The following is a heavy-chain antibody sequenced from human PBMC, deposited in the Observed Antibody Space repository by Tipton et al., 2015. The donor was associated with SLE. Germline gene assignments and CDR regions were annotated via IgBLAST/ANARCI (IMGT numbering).Heavy chain of an antibody. D-gene: IGHD3-10*01. J-gene: IGHJ4*02. CDR2: IYYSGST. CDR1: GGSISSSSYY. CDR3: ARRDVNLIRGNDF. V-gene: IGHV4-39*07. Sequence: TLSLTCTVSGGSISSSSYYWGWIRQPPGKGLEWIGSIYYSGSTYYNPSLKSRVTISVDTSKNQFSLKLSSVTAADTAVYYCARRDVNLIRGNDFWGQGTLVTVSS.